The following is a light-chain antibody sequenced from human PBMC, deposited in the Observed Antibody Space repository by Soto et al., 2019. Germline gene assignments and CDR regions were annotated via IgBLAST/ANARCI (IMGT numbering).Light chain of an antibody. Sequence: VMTQSPDTLSVSPGERAALSCRASQSVSSNLAWYQQKPGQAPRLLIYGASTRAAGISDRFRGSGSGTEFTLTISSLRSEDSAIYYCQQYFEWPPMTFGQGTKVDI. J-gene: IGKJ1*01. CDR3: QQYFEWPPMT. V-gene: IGKV3-15*01. CDR1: QSVSSN. CDR2: GAS.